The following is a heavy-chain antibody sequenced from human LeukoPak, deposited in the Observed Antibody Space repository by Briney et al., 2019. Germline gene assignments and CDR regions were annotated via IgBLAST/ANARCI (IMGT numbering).Heavy chain of an antibody. Sequence: PGGSLRLSCAASGFTFSSYGMHWVRKAPGKRLEWVAVIWYDGSNKYYADSVKGRFTISRDNSKNTLYLQMNSLRAEDTAVYYCARETSSSLDYWGQGTLVTVSS. J-gene: IGHJ4*02. D-gene: IGHD6-13*01. V-gene: IGHV3-33*01. CDR3: ARETSSSLDY. CDR1: GFTFSSYG. CDR2: IWYDGSNK.